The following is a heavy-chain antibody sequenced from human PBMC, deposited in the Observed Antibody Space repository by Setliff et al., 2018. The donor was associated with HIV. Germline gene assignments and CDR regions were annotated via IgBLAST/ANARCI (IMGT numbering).Heavy chain of an antibody. Sequence: PSETLSLTCNVSGGSISSSNYYWAWIRQPPGKGLEWIGTIYHSGSTYYNPSLKSRLTISVDTSKNQFSLKLNSVTAADTAVYYCARVRGSSGWYVFDYWGQGTLVTVSS. V-gene: IGHV4-39*07. D-gene: IGHD6-19*01. CDR2: IYHSGST. CDR3: ARVRGSSGWYVFDY. J-gene: IGHJ4*02. CDR1: GGSISSSNYY.